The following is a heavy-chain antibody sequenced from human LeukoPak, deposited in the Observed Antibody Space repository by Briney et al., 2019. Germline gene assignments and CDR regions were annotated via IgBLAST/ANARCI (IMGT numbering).Heavy chain of an antibody. V-gene: IGHV3-15*01. CDR1: AFTFTNAW. CDR2: IRRKSDGGTT. CDR3: ASDVPENAAQLDY. J-gene: IGHJ4*02. D-gene: IGHD2-15*01. Sequence: GRSLRPSCAASAFTFTNAWTSWVRQAPGKGLELVGRIRRKSDGGTTDYAAPVKGRCTISRDDSTNTLYLQMTSLKTDDTALYYCASDVPENAAQLDYWGQGTLVTVSS.